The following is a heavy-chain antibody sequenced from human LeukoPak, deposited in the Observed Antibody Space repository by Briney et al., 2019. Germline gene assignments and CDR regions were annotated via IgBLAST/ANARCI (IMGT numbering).Heavy chain of an antibody. CDR1: GFTFSDYY. CDR2: ISSSSSYT. Sequence: PGGSLRLSCAASGFTFSDYYMSWIRQAPGEGLEWVSYISSSSSYTNYADSVKGRFTISRDNAKNSLYLQMNSLRAEDTAVYYCARDSDTAMVNPTDAFDIWGQGTMVTVSS. D-gene: IGHD5-18*01. CDR3: ARDSDTAMVNPTDAFDI. J-gene: IGHJ3*02. V-gene: IGHV3-11*06.